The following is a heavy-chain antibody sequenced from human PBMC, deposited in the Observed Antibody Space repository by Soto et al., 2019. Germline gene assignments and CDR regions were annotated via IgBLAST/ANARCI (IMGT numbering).Heavy chain of an antibody. CDR2: IYPGDSDT. CDR3: ARQEWEPYGMDV. V-gene: IGHV5-51*01. Sequence: GESLKLSCKGSGYRFTTYWIAWVRPLPGKGLEWMGIIYPGDSDTRYSPSFQGQVTISADKSINTAYLQWSSLKASDTAMYYCARQEWEPYGMDVWGQGTTVTVSS. J-gene: IGHJ6*02. CDR1: GYRFTTYW. D-gene: IGHD1-26*01.